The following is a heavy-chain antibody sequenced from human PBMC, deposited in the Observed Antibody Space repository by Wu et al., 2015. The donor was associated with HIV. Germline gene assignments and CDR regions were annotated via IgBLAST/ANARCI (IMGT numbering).Heavy chain of an antibody. CDR3: ARVLFEHQLLNEGRYWYFDL. Sequence: QVQLVQSGAEVKKPGASVKVSCKASGYTFTSYDISWVRQAPGQGLEWMGWISAYSGNTVYAQKLQGRVTMTTDTSTGTAYMELRSLRSEDTAVYYCARVLFEHQLLNEGRYWYFDLVGPWHPGHCVL. CDR2: ISAYSGNT. J-gene: IGHJ2*01. V-gene: IGHV1-18*01. D-gene: IGHD2-2*01. CDR1: GYTFTSYD.